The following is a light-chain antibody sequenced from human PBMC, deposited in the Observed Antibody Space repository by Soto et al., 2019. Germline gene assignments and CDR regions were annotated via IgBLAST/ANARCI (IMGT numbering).Light chain of an antibody. J-gene: IGKJ3*01. CDR1: QTISSW. Sequence: GDRVTIACRASQTISSWLAWYQQKPGKAPKILIHKASTLESGVPARFSGSGSGTEFSLTISSLQPDDFATYYCQQDHRQSTFGPGTKVDL. V-gene: IGKV1-5*03. CDR3: QQDHRQST. CDR2: KAS.